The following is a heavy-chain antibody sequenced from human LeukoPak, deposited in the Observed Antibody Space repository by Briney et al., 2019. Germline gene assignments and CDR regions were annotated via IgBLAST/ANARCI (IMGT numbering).Heavy chain of an antibody. J-gene: IGHJ4*02. V-gene: IGHV3-48*03. Sequence: GGSLRLSCAASEFTFSSYEMNWVRQAPGKGLEWVSYISSSGSTIYYADSVKGRFTISRDNAKNSLYLQMNSLRAEDTAVYYCARDQRGKYSSSPYWGQGTLVTVSS. CDR2: ISSSGSTI. CDR3: ARDQRGKYSSSPY. CDR1: EFTFSSYE. D-gene: IGHD6-13*01.